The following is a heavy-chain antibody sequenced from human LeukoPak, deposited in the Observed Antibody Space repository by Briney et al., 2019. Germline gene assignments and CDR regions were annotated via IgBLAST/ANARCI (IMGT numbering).Heavy chain of an antibody. D-gene: IGHD3-16*01. CDR1: GFTFSSYG. Sequence: PGGSLRLSCAASGFTFSSYGMHWVRQAPGKGLEWVAFIRYDGSNKYYADSVKGRFTISRDNSKNTLYLQMNSLRAEDTAVYYCAKDGGSHYYFDYWGQGTLVTVSS. CDR2: IRYDGSNK. V-gene: IGHV3-30*02. J-gene: IGHJ4*02. CDR3: AKDGGSHYYFDY.